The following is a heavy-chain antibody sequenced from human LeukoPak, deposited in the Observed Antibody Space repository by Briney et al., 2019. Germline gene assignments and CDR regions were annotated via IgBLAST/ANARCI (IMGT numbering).Heavy chain of an antibody. Sequence: SETLSLTCAVNGGSFNLYYWSWVRQTPGKGLEWIGEINHGGSTNYNPSLKSRLTMSVDTSRNQFSLKLNSVTAADMAVYYCARGLAEGGLFDYWGRGTLVTVSS. CDR3: ARGLAEGGLFDY. J-gene: IGHJ4*02. V-gene: IGHV4-34*01. CDR2: INHGGST. D-gene: IGHD6-13*01. CDR1: GGSFNLYY.